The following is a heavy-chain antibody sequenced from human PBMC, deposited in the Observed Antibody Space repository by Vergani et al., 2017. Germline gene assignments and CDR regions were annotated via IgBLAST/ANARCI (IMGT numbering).Heavy chain of an antibody. CDR3: ARQLGSSGYRRFDY. J-gene: IGHJ4*02. CDR1: ELTFSISW. D-gene: IGHD3-22*01. CDR2: IKQDGSEK. V-gene: IGHV3-7*01. Sequence: EVQLVESGGGLVQPGGSLRLSCAASELTFSISWMSWVRQAPGKGLEWVGNIKQDGSEKYYMDSVKGRFTISRDNAKNSLYLQMNSLRVEDTAVYYCARQLGSSGYRRFDYWGQGTLVTVSS.